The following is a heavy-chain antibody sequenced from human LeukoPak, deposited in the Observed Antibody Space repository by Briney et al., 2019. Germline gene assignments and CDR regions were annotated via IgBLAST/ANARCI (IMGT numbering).Heavy chain of an antibody. Sequence: PGGSLRLSCAASGFTFSDYYMSWIRQAPGKGLEWVSYISSSGSTIYYADSVKGRFTISRDNAKNSLYLQMNSLRAEDTAVYYCARGPYCSSTSCYGQVVWGQGTLVTVSS. V-gene: IGHV3-11*04. CDR2: ISSSGSTI. J-gene: IGHJ4*02. CDR3: ARGPYCSSTSCYGQVV. D-gene: IGHD2-2*01. CDR1: GFTFSDYY.